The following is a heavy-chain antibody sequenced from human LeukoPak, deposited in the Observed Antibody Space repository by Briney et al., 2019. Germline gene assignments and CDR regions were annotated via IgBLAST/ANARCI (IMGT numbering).Heavy chain of an antibody. CDR3: ARDFDRGAFDI. CDR1: GFIFSSYW. CDR2: INWNGGST. J-gene: IGHJ3*02. Sequence: GGSLRLSCAASGFIFSSYWMSWVRQAPGKGLEWVSGINWNGGSTGYADSVKGRFTISRDNAKNSLYLQMNSLRAEDTALYYCARDFDRGAFDIWGQGTMVTVSS. V-gene: IGHV3-20*04. D-gene: IGHD3-9*01.